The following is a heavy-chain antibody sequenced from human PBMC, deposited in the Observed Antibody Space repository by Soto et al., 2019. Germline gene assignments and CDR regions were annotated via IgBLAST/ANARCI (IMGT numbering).Heavy chain of an antibody. V-gene: IGHV1-18*01. CDR3: ARRGLSSSSTFRYHYYGMDV. CDR2: ISAYSGNT. Sequence: ASVKVSCKAYGYTFSSYGLSWVLQAPGQGLEWMGWISAYSGNTVYTQRFKGRLTMATDTSTGTAYMELRSLRSDDTAVYYCARRGLSSSSTFRYHYYGMDVWGQGTTVTVSS. J-gene: IGHJ6*02. CDR1: GYTFSSYG. D-gene: IGHD6-6*01.